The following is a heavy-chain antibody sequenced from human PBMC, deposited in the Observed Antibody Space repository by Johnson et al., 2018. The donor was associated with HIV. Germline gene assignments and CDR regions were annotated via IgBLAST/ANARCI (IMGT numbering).Heavy chain of an antibody. CDR1: GFTFSSYA. V-gene: IGHV3-30-3*01. CDR3: AKELDSCSWGALDI. J-gene: IGHJ3*02. Sequence: QVLLVESGGGVVQPGRSLRLSCAASGFTFSSYAMHWVRQAPGKGLEWVAVISYDGSNKYYADYVKGRFTISRDNSKNTLYLQMNSLRAEDTAVYYCAKELDSCSWGALDIWCQGTMVTVSS. D-gene: IGHD6-6*01. CDR2: ISYDGSNK.